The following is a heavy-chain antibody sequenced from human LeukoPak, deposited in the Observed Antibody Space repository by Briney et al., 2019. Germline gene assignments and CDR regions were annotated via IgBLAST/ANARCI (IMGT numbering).Heavy chain of an antibody. D-gene: IGHD6-13*01. CDR1: GFTFSSYA. CDR3: AKGDPGYSSSWYLGGKDY. CDR2: ISGSGGST. V-gene: IGHV3-23*01. Sequence: QSGGSLRLSCAASGFTFSSYAMSWVRQAPGKGLEWVSAISGSGGSTYYADSVKGRFTISRDNSKNTLYLQMNSLRAEDTAVYYCAKGDPGYSSSWYLGGKDYWGQGTLVTVSS. J-gene: IGHJ4*02.